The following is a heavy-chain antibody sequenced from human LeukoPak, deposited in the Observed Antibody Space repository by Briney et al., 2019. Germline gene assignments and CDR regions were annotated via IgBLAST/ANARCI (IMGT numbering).Heavy chain of an antibody. J-gene: IGHJ5*02. CDR3: ARVSSSWFNWLDP. CDR1: GGTFSSYA. Sequence: ASVKVSYKASGGTFSSYAISWVRQAPGQGLEWMGGIIPIFGTANYAQKFQGRVTITADESTSTAYMELSSLRSEDTAVYYCARVSSSWFNWLDPWGQGTLVTVSS. D-gene: IGHD6-13*01. V-gene: IGHV1-69*13. CDR2: IIPIFGTA.